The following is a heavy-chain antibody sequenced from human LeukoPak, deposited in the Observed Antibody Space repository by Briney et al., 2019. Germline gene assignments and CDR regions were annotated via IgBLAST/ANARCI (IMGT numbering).Heavy chain of an antibody. Sequence: ASETLSLTCTVSGGSITSYYWSWIRQPPGKGLEWIGYIYYSGSTNYNPSLKSRVTISVDTSKNQFSLKLSSVTAAGTAVYYCARGPPHGSYRFDYWGQGTLVTVSS. CDR1: GGSITSYY. CDR3: ARGPPHGSYRFDY. V-gene: IGHV4-59*12. J-gene: IGHJ4*02. CDR2: IYYSGST. D-gene: IGHD1-26*01.